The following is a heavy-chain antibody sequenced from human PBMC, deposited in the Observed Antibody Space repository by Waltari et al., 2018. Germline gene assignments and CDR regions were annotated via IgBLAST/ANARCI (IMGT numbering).Heavy chain of an antibody. CDR3: ARDRGPMRVETYMDV. V-gene: IGHV4-59*01. CDR2: IYYSGST. Sequence: QVQLQESGPGLVKPSETLSLTCTVSGGSISSYYWSWIRQPPGKGLEWIGYIYYSGSTNDNPSLKSRVTISGDTSKNQVSLKLSAVTAADTAVYYCARDRGPMRVETYMDVWGKGTTVTVSS. J-gene: IGHJ6*03. CDR1: GGSISSYY.